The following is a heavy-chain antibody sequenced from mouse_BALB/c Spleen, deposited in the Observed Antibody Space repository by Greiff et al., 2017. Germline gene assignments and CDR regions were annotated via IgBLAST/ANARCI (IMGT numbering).Heavy chain of an antibody. CDR2: ISSGGSYT. V-gene: IGHV5-6-4*01. Sequence: EVKLEESGGGLVKPGGSLKLSCAASGFTFSSYTMSWVRQTPEKRLEWVATISSGGSYTYYPDSVKGRFTISRDNAKNTLYLQMSSLKSEDTAMYYCTRSGGNYDYFDYWGQGTTLTVSS. CDR3: TRSGGNYDYFDY. J-gene: IGHJ2*01. CDR1: GFTFSSYT. D-gene: IGHD2-1*01.